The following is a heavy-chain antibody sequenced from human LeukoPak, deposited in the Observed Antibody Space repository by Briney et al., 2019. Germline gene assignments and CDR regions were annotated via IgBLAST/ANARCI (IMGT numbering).Heavy chain of an antibody. D-gene: IGHD4-23*01. CDR3: ATIDPEPGDYGGLAY. CDR1: GYTLIELA. CDR2: FDSESYQT. J-gene: IGHJ4*02. Sequence: ASVKVSCKVSGYTLIELAMHWVRQAPGRGLEWMGGFDSESYQTIYAQKFQGRVTITEDTSSDTAYMELSSLRSDDTAVYYCATIDPEPGDYGGLAYWGQGTLVTVSS. V-gene: IGHV1-24*01.